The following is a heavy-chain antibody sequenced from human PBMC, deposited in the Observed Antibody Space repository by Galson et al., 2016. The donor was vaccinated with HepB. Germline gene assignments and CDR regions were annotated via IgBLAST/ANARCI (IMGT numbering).Heavy chain of an antibody. V-gene: IGHV3-23*01. CDR1: GFTFSSYA. CDR2: ISGSGGST. CDR3: ATKPSYYDFLTGYYMGGYFDY. D-gene: IGHD3-9*01. J-gene: IGHJ4*02. Sequence: SLRLSCAASGFTFSSYAMSWVRQAPGKELGWVSAISGSGGSTYYADSVKGRFTISRDNSKNTLFLQMNSLRAEDTAVYYCATKPSYYDFLTGYYMGGYFDYWGQGTLVTVSS.